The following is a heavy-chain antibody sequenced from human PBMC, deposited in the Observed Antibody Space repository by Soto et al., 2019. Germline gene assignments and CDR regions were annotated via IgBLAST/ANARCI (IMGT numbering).Heavy chain of an antibody. V-gene: IGHV1-18*01. J-gene: IGHJ4*02. CDR1: GYTFTSYH. CDR3: ARDPPPPRE. Sequence: QVQLVQSGAEVKKPGASVKVSCKASGYTFTSYHITWVRQAPGQGLERMGWISAYNGNTNYAQKLQGRVTMTTDTSARSACIELRSLSSDATGVYYCARDPPPPREWGQGTLVTVSS. CDR2: ISAYNGNT.